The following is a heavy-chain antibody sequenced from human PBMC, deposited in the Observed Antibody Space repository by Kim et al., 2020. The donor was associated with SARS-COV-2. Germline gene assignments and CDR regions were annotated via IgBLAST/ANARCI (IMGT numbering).Heavy chain of an antibody. Sequence: GESLKISCKGSGYSFRIYWIGWVRQMPGKGLEWMGIIYPDDSDTRYSPSFQGQVTISADKSINTAYLQWSSLKASDTAMYYCARLERTLSMTRGWFDPWGQGTLVTVSS. CDR1: GYSFRIYW. V-gene: IGHV5-51*01. J-gene: IGHJ5*02. CDR2: IYPDDSDT. CDR3: ARLERTLSMTRGWFDP. D-gene: IGHD3-16*01.